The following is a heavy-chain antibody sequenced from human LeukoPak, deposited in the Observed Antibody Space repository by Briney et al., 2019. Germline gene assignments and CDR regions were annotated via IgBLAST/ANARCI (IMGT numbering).Heavy chain of an antibody. D-gene: IGHD3-3*01. J-gene: IGHJ4*02. CDR1: GITFSNYA. CDR3: AREGRVRFLEWLFGLDY. Sequence: GGSLRLSCVASGITFSNYAVSWVRQAPEKGLDWVSVISGSAHKIRYADSVKGRFTISRDNSKNTLYLQMNSLRAEDTAVYYCAREGRVRFLEWLFGLDYWGQGTLVTVSS. V-gene: IGHV3-23*01. CDR2: ISGSAHKI.